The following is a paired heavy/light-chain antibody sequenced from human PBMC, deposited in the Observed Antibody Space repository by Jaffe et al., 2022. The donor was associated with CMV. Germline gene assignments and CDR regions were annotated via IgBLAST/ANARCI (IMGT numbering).Light chain of an antibody. CDR1: SSNIGNNY. V-gene: IGLV1-51*02. CDR3: GTWDNSLSAGV. CDR2: ESN. Sequence: QSVLTQPPSVSAAPGQKVTFSCSGSSSNIGNNYVSWYQQLPGTAPKLLIYESNKRPSGIPDRFSGSKSGTSATLGITGLQTGDEADYYCGTWDNSLSAGVFGGGTKLTVL. J-gene: IGLJ3*02.
Heavy chain of an antibody. J-gene: IGHJ6*02. D-gene: IGHD3-10*01. CDR1: GFTFSSYS. CDR2: ISSSSSYV. Sequence: EVQLVGSGGGLVKPGGSLRLSCAASGFTFSSYSMNWVRQAPGKGLEWVSSISSSSSYVFYADSVKGRFTISRDNAKNSLYLQMNSLRAEDTAVYYCTKDTWLDYYGSGSLGYYGMDVWGQGTTVTVSS. V-gene: IGHV3-21*01. CDR3: TKDTWLDYYGSGSLGYYGMDV.